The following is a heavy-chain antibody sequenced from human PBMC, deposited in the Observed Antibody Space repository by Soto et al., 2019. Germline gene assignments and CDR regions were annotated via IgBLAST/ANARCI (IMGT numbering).Heavy chain of an antibody. J-gene: IGHJ4*02. V-gene: IGHV4-31*03. CDR2: IYYSGST. D-gene: IGHD3-10*01. Sequence: QVQLQESGPGLVKPSQTLSLTCTVSGGSISSGGYYWSWIRQHPGKGLEWIGYIYYSGSTYYNPSLKSRVTISVDTSKNQFSLKLSSVTAADTAVYYCARDKGYYGSGRHYFDYWGQGTLVTVSS. CDR3: ARDKGYYGSGRHYFDY. CDR1: GGSISSGGYY.